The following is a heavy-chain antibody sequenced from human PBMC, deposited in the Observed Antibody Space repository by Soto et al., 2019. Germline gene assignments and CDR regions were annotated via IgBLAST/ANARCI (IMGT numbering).Heavy chain of an antibody. CDR1: GYTFTTYG. J-gene: IGHJ4*02. D-gene: IGHD2-15*01. Sequence: QIQLVQSGAEVQKPGASVKVSCKASGYTFTTYGISWVRQAPGQGIEWMGWISGYNDNTKYAQNLQGRVTMTTDTSTTTAYMELRSLRSDDTAVYYCAIEYCSGGSCDGTDYCGQGTPVTVSS. V-gene: IGHV1-18*01. CDR2: ISGYNDNT. CDR3: AIEYCSGGSCDGTDY.